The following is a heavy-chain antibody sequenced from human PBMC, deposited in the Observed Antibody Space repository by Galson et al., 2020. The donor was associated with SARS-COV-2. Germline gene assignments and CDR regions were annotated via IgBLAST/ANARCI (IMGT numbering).Heavy chain of an antibody. D-gene: IGHD2-15*01. CDR2: ISSTGNTI. V-gene: IGHV3-48*03. J-gene: IGHJ4*02. Sequence: GESLKISCAASGFTFSSYEMNWVRQAPGKGLEWVSYISSTGNTIYYADSVMGRFTVSRDNAKSSLYLQMTSLRAEDTAVYYCAREGFSSLSYYFDYWGQGALVTVSP. CDR1: GFTFSSYE. CDR3: AREGFSSLSYYFDY.